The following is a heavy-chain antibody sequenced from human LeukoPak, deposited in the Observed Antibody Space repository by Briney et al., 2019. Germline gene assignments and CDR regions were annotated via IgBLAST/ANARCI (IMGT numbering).Heavy chain of an antibody. CDR3: ANAPYGDWSFDF. CDR2: IRYHGSDK. J-gene: IGHJ4*02. V-gene: IGHV3-30*02. CDR1: GFTFSSYG. D-gene: IGHD4-17*01. Sequence: GGSLRLSCAASGFTFSSYGMHWVRQAPDKGLEWVAFIRYHGSDKYYADSVKGRFTISRDNSKNTLYLQMDSLRAEDTAVYYCANAPYGDWSFDFWGQGTLVIVSS.